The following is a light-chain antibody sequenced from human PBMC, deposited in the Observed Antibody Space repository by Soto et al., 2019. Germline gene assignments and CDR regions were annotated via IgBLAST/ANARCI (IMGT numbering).Light chain of an antibody. Sequence: EIVLTQSPGTLSLSPGERATLSCRASQSLSNSYIIWYQKKPGQPPRLLIYGASNRATGIPDRFSGSGSGTNFTLTISRLEPEDFVVYYCQQYDSYLTFGPGTKVDIK. CDR3: QQYDSYLT. CDR1: QSLSNSY. V-gene: IGKV3-20*01. CDR2: GAS. J-gene: IGKJ3*01.